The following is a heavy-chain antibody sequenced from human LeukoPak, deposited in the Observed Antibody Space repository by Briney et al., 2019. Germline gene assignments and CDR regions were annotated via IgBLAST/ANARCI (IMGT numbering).Heavy chain of an antibody. CDR3: ARGKTYYYGSGSYYGRPYYYYYMDV. CDR2: INHSGST. CDR1: GGSFSGYY. J-gene: IGHJ6*03. D-gene: IGHD3-10*01. Sequence: SETLSLTCAVYGGSFSGYYWSWIRQPPGKGLEWIGEINHSGSTNYNPSLKSRVTISVDTSKIQFSLKLSSVTAADTAVYYCARGKTYYYGSGSYYGRPYYYYYMDVWGKGTTVTVSS. V-gene: IGHV4-34*01.